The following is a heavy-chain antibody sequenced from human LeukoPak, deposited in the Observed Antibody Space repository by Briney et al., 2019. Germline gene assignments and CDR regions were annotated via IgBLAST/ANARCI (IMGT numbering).Heavy chain of an antibody. CDR3: ARHYYGDSSEFYFDY. V-gene: IGHV4-39*01. CDR1: GGSISSSSYY. CDR2: IYYSGST. J-gene: IGHJ4*02. D-gene: IGHD4-17*01. Sequence: SETLSLTCTVSGGSISSSSYYWGWIRQPPGKGLEWIGSIYYSGSTYYNPSLKSRVTISVDTSKNQFSLKLSSVTAADTAVYYCARHYYGDSSEFYFDYWGQGTLVTVSS.